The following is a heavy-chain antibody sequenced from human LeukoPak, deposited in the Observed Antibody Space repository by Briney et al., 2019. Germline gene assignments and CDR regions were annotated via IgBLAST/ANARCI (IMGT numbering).Heavy chain of an antibody. D-gene: IGHD4-23*01. V-gene: IGHV5-51*01. Sequence: GESLKISCKGSGYIFTSYWIAWVRQMPGKGLEWIGTIYPDDSDTRYGPSCHGQVTISAHKPIRTAYLQWSSLQDSETGMYYCARRSYGGKDFDQWGQGTLVTVSS. CDR3: ARRSYGGKDFDQ. CDR2: IYPDDSDT. CDR1: GYIFTSYW. J-gene: IGHJ4*02.